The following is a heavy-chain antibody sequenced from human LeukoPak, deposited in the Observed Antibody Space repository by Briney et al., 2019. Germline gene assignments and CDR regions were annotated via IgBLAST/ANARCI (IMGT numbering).Heavy chain of an antibody. Sequence: SDTLSLTYAFYGGSFNGYYWSWIRQPPPKGLEWIVEMNHNGSTTYNPTHKSRTTISVDTSNNQFSLKLSSVTAADTAVYYCARTGYSPWRGVIAFVYWGQGTLVTVSS. V-gene: IGHV4-34*01. CDR1: GGSFNGYY. CDR3: ARTGYSPWRGVIAFVY. D-gene: IGHD3-10*01. J-gene: IGHJ4*02. CDR2: MNHNGST.